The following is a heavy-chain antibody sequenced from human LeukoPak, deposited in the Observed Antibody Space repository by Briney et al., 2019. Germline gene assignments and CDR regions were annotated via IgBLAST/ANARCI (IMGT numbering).Heavy chain of an antibody. D-gene: IGHD3-10*01. Sequence: PGGSLRLSCAASGFTFSSYAMHWVRQAPGKGLEWVAVISYDGSNKYYADSVKGRFTISRDNSKNTLYLQMNSLRAEDTAVYYCARVNYSPYYYGSGSYGVIDYWGQGTLVTVSS. J-gene: IGHJ4*02. CDR3: ARVNYSPYYYGSGSYGVIDY. CDR1: GFTFSSYA. V-gene: IGHV3-30*04. CDR2: ISYDGSNK.